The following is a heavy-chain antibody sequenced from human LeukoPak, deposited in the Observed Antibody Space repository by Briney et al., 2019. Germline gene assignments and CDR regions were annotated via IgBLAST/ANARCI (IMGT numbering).Heavy chain of an antibody. Sequence: GGSLRLSCAASGFTFSSYAMHWVRQAPGNGLEWVAVISYDGSNKYYADSVKGRFTISRDNSKNTLYLQMNSLRAEDTAVYYCARDKATVTTLRGPLDYWGQGTLVTVSS. CDR1: GFTFSSYA. D-gene: IGHD4-17*01. J-gene: IGHJ4*02. CDR2: ISYDGSNK. V-gene: IGHV3-30-3*01. CDR3: ARDKATVTTLRGPLDY.